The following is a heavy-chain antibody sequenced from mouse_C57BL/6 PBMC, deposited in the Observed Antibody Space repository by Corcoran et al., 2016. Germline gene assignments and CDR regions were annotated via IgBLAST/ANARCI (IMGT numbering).Heavy chain of an antibody. Sequence: QVQLQQSGAELVRPGASVKLSCKASGYTFTDYYINWVKQRPGQGLEWIARIYPGSGNTYYNEKFKGKATLTAEKSSSTAYMQLSSLTSEDSAVYFCARWGDSYDYAMDYWGQGTSVTVSS. CDR3: ARWGDSYDYAMDY. J-gene: IGHJ4*01. CDR2: IYPGSGNT. CDR1: GYTFTDYY. V-gene: IGHV1-76*01. D-gene: IGHD1-1*01.